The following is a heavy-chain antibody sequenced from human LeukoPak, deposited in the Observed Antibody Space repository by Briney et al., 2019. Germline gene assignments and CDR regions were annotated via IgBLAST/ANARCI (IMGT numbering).Heavy chain of an antibody. CDR2: INPNSGGT. V-gene: IGHV1-2*02. D-gene: IGHD2-15*01. CDR3: ARLDVVVVAATVDY. CDR1: GYTFTGYY. J-gene: IGHJ4*02. Sequence: GASVKVSCKASGYTFTGYYMHWVRQAPGQGLEWMGWINPNSGGTNYAQKFQGRVTMTRDTSISTAYMELSRLRSDDTAVYYCARLDVVVVAATVDYWGQGTLVTVSS.